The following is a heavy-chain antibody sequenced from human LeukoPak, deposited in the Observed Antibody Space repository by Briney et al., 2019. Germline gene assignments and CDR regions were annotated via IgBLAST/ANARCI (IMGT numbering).Heavy chain of an antibody. V-gene: IGHV3-74*01. CDR2: INTDGKIT. CDR3: ARAYGGNYFDY. J-gene: IGHJ4*02. CDR1: GFTFSSYA. Sequence: GGSLRLSCAASGFTFSSYAMHWVRQAPGKGLVWVSYINTDGKITSYADSVKGRFTISRDNAKNTLYLQMNSLRAEDAAVFYCARAYGGNYFDYWGQGTRVTVSS. D-gene: IGHD4-17*01.